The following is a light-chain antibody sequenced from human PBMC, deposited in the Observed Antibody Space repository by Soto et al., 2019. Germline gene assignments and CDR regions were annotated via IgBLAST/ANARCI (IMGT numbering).Light chain of an antibody. V-gene: IGLV2-14*01. Sequence: QSALTQPASVSGSPGQSISISCTGTXSDVGNYNYVSWYQQHPGKAPKLMIYDVSNRPSGVSNRFSGFKSGNTASLTISGLQAEDEADYYCGSYTTSNTLVFGTGTKLTVL. J-gene: IGLJ1*01. CDR3: GSYTTSNTLV. CDR1: XSDVGNYNY. CDR2: DVS.